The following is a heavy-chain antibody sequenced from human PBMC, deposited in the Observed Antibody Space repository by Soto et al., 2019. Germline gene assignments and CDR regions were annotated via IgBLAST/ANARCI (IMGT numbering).Heavy chain of an antibody. D-gene: IGHD3-16*01. CDR3: ARVYGGYYYYMDV. V-gene: IGHV4-34*01. CDR2: INHSGST. CDR1: GGSFSGYY. J-gene: IGHJ6*03. Sequence: LTCAVYGGSFSGYYWSWIRQPPGKGLEWIGEINHSGSTNYNPSLKSRVTISVDTSKNQFSLKLSSVTAADTAVYYCARVYGGYYYYMDVWGKGTTVTVSS.